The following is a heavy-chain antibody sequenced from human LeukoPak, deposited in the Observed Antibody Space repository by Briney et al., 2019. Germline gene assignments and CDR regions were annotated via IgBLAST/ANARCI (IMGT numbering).Heavy chain of an antibody. D-gene: IGHD6-6*01. CDR2: IYYSGST. V-gene: IGHV4-59*12. Sequence: SETLSLTCTVSGGSISSYYWSWIRQPPGKGLEWIGYIYYSGSTNYNPSLKSRVTISVDTSKNQFSLKLSSVTAADTAVYYCARDKAARLSWFDPWGQGTLVTVSS. J-gene: IGHJ5*02. CDR1: GGSISSYY. CDR3: ARDKAARLSWFDP.